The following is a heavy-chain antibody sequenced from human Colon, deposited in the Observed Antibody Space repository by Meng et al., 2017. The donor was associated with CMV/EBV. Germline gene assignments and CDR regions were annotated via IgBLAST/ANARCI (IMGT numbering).Heavy chain of an antibody. CDR3: ARDDIVVVPAAIAVMDV. J-gene: IGHJ6*02. D-gene: IGHD2-2*01. V-gene: IGHV3-21*01. Sequence: GESLKISCAASRFTFSNYNMNWVRQAPGKGLEWVSSISSSSSYIYYADSVKGRFTISRDNAKNSLYLQMNSLRAEDTAVYYCARDDIVVVPAAIAVMDVWGQGTTVTVSS. CDR1: RFTFSNYN. CDR2: ISSSSSYI.